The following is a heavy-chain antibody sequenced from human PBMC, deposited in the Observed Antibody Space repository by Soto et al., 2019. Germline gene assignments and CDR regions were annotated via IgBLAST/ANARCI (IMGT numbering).Heavy chain of an antibody. V-gene: IGHV4-31*03. CDR3: ARDLGIPARHDSYYGIYV. CDR2: IYYSGST. J-gene: IGHJ6*02. D-gene: IGHD6-6*01. CDR1: GGSLSSGGYY. Sequence: SETLSLTCTVSGGSLSSGGYYWSWIRQHPGKGLEWIGYIYYSGSTYYNPSLKSRVTISVDTSKNQFSLKLSSVTAADTAVYYCARDLGIPARHDSYYGIYVCGQGTMATFSS.